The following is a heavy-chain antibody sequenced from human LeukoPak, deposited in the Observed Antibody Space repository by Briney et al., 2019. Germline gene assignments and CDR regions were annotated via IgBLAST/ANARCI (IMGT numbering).Heavy chain of an antibody. V-gene: IGHV4-39*01. CDR2: IYYSGST. D-gene: IGHD1-26*01. J-gene: IGHJ4*02. Sequence: PSETLSLTCTVSGGSISSSSYYWGWIRQPPGKGLEWIGSIYYSGSTYYNPSLKSRVTISVDTSKNQFSLKLSSVTAADTAVYYCASDNSGSYYFDYWGQGTLVTVSS. CDR1: GGSISSSSYY. CDR3: ASDNSGSYYFDY.